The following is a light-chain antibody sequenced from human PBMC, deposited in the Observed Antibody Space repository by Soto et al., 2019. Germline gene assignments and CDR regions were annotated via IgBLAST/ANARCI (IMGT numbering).Light chain of an antibody. CDR1: QSISSR. CDR3: QQYHSYSQT. CDR2: KAS. J-gene: IGKJ1*01. V-gene: IGKV1-5*03. Sequence: DIQMTQSPSTLSASVGDRVTITCRASQSISSRLAWYQQKPGRAPKLLIYKASSLESGVPPRFSGSGSGTEFTLTISSLQPDDFATYYCQQYHSYSQTFVQGTKVEIK.